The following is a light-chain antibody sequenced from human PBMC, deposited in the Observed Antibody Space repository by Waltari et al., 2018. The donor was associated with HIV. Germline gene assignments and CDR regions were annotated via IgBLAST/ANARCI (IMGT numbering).Light chain of an antibody. CDR3: QHYDSYSCT. CDR1: QNVNKW. Sequence: DIQLTQSPSTLSASVGDRATITCRASQNVNKWLAWYQQKPGKAPTLLIYKASSLKSGVPSRFSGSGSGTEFTLTISSLQPDDCATYYCQHYDSYSCTFGQGTKVEIK. J-gene: IGKJ2*02. CDR2: KAS. V-gene: IGKV1-5*03.